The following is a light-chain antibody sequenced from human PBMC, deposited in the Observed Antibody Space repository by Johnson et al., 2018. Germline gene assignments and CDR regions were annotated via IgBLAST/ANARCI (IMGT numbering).Light chain of an antibody. V-gene: IGLV1-51*02. Sequence: QSVLTQPPSVSAAPGQKVTISCSGSSSNIGNNYVSWYQQLPGTAPKLLIYENNKRPSGIPDRFSGSKSGTSATLGITGLQTGDEAVYYCGTWDISRRARNVFGTVTKVTVL. CDR1: SSNIGNNY. CDR3: GTWDISRRARNV. CDR2: ENN. J-gene: IGLJ1*01.